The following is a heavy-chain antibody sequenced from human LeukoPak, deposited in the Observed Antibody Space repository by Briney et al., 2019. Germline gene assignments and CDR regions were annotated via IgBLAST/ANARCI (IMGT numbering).Heavy chain of an antibody. J-gene: IGHJ6*03. Sequence: SETLSLTCTVSGGSISSYYWSWIRQPAGKGLGWIGRIYTSGSTNYNPSLKSRVTMSVDTSKNQFSLKLSSVTAADTAVYYCARDSHDSSGRPGGDYYYYYMDVWGKGTTVTVSS. CDR3: ARDSHDSSGRPGGDYYYYYMDV. D-gene: IGHD3-22*01. CDR1: GGSISSYY. CDR2: IYTSGST. V-gene: IGHV4-4*07.